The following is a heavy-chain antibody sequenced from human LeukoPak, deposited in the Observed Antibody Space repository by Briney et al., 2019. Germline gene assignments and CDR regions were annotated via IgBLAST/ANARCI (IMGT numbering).Heavy chain of an antibody. V-gene: IGHV1-18*01. Sequence: ASVKVSCKASGFTFTSSAVQWVRQARGQRLEWIGWISAYNGNTNYAQKLQGRVTMTTDTSTSTAYMELRSLRADDTALYYCARASRGYDYWGQGTLVTVSS. CDR1: GFTFTSSA. D-gene: IGHD6-25*01. CDR3: ARASRGYDY. CDR2: ISAYNGNT. J-gene: IGHJ4*02.